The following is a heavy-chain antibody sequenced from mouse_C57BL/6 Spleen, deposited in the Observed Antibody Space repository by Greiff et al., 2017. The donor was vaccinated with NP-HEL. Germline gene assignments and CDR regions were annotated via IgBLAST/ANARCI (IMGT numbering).Heavy chain of an antibody. D-gene: IGHD1-1*01. CDR3: ARPITTVVERDWYFDV. CDR2: IDPSDSYT. Sequence: QVQLQQPGAELVKPGASVKLSCKASGYTFTSYWMQWVKQRPGQGLEWIGEIDPSDSYTNYNQKFKGKATLTVDTSSSTAYMQLSSLTSEDSAVYYCARPITTVVERDWYFDVWGTGTTVTVSS. J-gene: IGHJ1*03. CDR1: GYTFTSYW. V-gene: IGHV1-50*01.